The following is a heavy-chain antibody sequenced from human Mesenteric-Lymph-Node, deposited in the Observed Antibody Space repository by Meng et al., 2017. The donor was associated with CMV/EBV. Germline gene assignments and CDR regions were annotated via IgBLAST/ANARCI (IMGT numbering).Heavy chain of an antibody. V-gene: IGHV4-59*01. Sequence: SETLSLTCTVFGGSISSYYWSWIRQPPGKGLEWIGYIYYSGSTNYNPSLKSRVTISVDTSKNQFSLKLSSVTAADTAVYYCARGSAYDSSGYYFDYWGQGTLVTVSS. J-gene: IGHJ4*02. CDR2: IYYSGST. CDR3: ARGSAYDSSGYYFDY. D-gene: IGHD3-22*01. CDR1: GGSISSYY.